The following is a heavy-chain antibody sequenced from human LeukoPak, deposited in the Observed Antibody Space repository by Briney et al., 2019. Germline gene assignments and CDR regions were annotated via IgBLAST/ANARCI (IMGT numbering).Heavy chain of an antibody. J-gene: IGHJ2*01. Sequence: GGSLRLSCAAPGFTFSSYWMHWVRQAPGKGLVWVSVVSRNADSTYYADSVKGRFTISRDSPKNTLSLQMDSLRAEDTAMYYCAKSRHCSGGSCYLWGSFDLWGRGTLVTVSS. D-gene: IGHD2-15*01. CDR2: VSRNADST. CDR1: GFTFSSYW. V-gene: IGHV3-74*01. CDR3: AKSRHCSGGSCYLWGSFDL.